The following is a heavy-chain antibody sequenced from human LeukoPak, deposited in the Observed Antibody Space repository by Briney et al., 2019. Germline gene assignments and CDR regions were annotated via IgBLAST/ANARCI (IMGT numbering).Heavy chain of an antibody. J-gene: IGHJ4*02. V-gene: IGHV3-7*01. CDR1: GFTFSSYW. CDR2: IKQDGSEK. Sequence: GGSLRLSCAASGFTFSSYWMSWVRQAPGKGLEWVANIKQDGSEKYYVDSLRGRFTISRDNAKSSLYLQMNSLRVEDTAVYYCARDGFVGAADYWGQGTLVTVSS. CDR3: ARDGFVGAADY. D-gene: IGHD6-13*01.